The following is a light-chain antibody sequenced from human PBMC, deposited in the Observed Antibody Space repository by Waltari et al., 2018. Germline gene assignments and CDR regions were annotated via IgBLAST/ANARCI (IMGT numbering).Light chain of an antibody. CDR2: DVS. J-gene: IGLJ2*01. CDR3: SSYISSSTLEL. CDR1: SSDVGAYNS. V-gene: IGLV2-14*03. Sequence: QSALTQPASVSGSPGQSITISCTGTSSDVGAYNSVPWYQQHPGKAPKLMIFDVSIRPSGVSNRFSGSKSGNTASLTISGLQAEDEADYYCSSYISSSTLELFGGGTSLTVL.